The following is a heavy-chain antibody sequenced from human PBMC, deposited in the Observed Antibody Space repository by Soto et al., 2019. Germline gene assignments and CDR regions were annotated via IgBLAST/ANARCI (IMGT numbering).Heavy chain of an antibody. V-gene: IGHV1-69*01. CDR2: IIPIFETA. D-gene: IGHD2-2*03. Sequence: QVHLVQSGVAVTKAGSSVKVSCKASGGTFSSHAFSWVRQAPGQCLEWVGGIIPIFETANYAQEFQGRVTISADESTTTVILELNNLRADDTDRYFCAIGDRSAWIGNHWGPGTQVTVS. J-gene: IGHJ1*01. CDR3: AIGDRSAWIGNH. CDR1: GGTFSSHA.